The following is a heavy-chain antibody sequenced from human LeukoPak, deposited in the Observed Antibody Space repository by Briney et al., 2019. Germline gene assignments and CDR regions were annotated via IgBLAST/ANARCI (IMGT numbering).Heavy chain of an antibody. CDR3: ARDHDFWSGYYDY. D-gene: IGHD3-3*01. Sequence: AXVKVSCKASGYTFTSYGISWVRQAAGQGLEWMGRISAYDGNTNYAQKLQGRVTMTTDTSTSTAYMELRSLRSDDTAVYYCARDHDFWSGYYDYWGQGTLVTVSS. V-gene: IGHV1-18*01. J-gene: IGHJ4*02. CDR2: ISAYDGNT. CDR1: GYTFTSYG.